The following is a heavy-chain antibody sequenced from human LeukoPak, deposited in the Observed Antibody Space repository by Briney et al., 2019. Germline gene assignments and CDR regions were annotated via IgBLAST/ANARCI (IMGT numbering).Heavy chain of an antibody. CDR2: IYHSGST. CDR1: GGSISSSNW. Sequence: RPSETLSLTCAVSGGSISSSNWWSWVRQPPGKGLEWIGEIYHSGSTNYNPSLKSRVTISVDKSKNQFSLKLSSVTAADTAVYYCARVPPYSSSWYWFDPWGQGTLVTVSS. V-gene: IGHV4-4*02. J-gene: IGHJ5*02. D-gene: IGHD6-13*01. CDR3: ARVPPYSSSWYWFDP.